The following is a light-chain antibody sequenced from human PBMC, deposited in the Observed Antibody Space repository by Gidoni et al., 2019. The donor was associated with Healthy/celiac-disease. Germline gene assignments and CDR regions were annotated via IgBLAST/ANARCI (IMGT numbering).Light chain of an antibody. CDR1: QSVSSY. CDR2: AAS. V-gene: IGKV1-39*01. CDR3: QQSFSTSWT. J-gene: IGKJ1*01. Sequence: DIQMTQSPSSLSASVGDRVTITCRASQSVSSYLNWYQQKLGKAPKLLIYAASSLHSGVPSRFSGSGSGTDFTLTISSLQPEDFATYYCQQSFSTSWTFGQGTKVEVK.